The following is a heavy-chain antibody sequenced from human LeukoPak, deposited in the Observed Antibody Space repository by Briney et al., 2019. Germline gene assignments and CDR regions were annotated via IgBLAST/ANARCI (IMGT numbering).Heavy chain of an antibody. CDR3: ARVSSGWYATPEHEFDY. J-gene: IGHJ4*02. D-gene: IGHD6-19*01. CDR1: GGSFSGYY. Sequence: SETLSLTCAVYGGSFSGYYWSWIRQPPGKGLEWIGEINHSGSTNYNPSLKSRVTISVDTSKNQFSLKLSSVTAADTAVYYCARVSSGWYATPEHEFDYWGQRTLVTVSS. CDR2: INHSGST. V-gene: IGHV4-34*01.